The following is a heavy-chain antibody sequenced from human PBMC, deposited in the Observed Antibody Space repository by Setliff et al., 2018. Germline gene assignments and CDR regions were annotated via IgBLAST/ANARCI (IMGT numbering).Heavy chain of an antibody. J-gene: IGHJ6*02. D-gene: IGHD3-3*01. Sequence: SETLSLTCTVSGGSISSYYWSWIRQPPGKGLEWIGYIYYSGSTNYNPSLKSRVTISVDTSKNQFSLKLSSVTAADTAVYYCAREGYYNFWSGFMDVWGQGTTGTV. CDR2: IYYSGST. V-gene: IGHV4-59*01. CDR1: GGSISSYY. CDR3: AREGYYNFWSGFMDV.